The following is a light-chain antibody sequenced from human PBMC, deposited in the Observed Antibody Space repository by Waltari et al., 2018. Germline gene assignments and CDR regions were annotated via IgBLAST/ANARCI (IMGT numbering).Light chain of an antibody. V-gene: IGKV4-1*01. CDR3: QQYYSTPWT. CDR2: WAS. Sequence: DIVMTQSPDSLSVSLGERATIHCKSSQSVLYSSNNKNFLAWYQQKPGQPPKLLIYWASTRQSGVPDRFSGSGSGTDLTLTISSLQAEDVAVYYCQQYYSTPWTFGQGTKVETK. J-gene: IGKJ1*01. CDR1: QSVLYSSNNKNF.